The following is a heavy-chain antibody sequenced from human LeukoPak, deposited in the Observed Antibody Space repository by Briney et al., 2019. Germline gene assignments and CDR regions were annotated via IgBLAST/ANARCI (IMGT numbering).Heavy chain of an antibody. CDR3: ARGATMVRGVINY. Sequence: GGSLRLSCAASGFTFSSYEMNWVRQPPGKGLEWVSYISDSGSIIHYADSVKGRFTISRDNAKNSLYLHMNSLRAEDTAVYYCARGATMVRGVINYWGQGTLVTVSS. CDR1: GFTFSSYE. CDR2: ISDSGSII. V-gene: IGHV3-48*03. D-gene: IGHD3-10*01. J-gene: IGHJ4*02.